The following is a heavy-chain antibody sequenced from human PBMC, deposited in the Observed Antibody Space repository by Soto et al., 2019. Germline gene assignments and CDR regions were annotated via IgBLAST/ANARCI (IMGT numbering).Heavy chain of an antibody. CDR1: EFSFNNYA. V-gene: IGHV3-30-3*01. CDR3: ATWTLPLSWNWLQSAAGKFDY. CDR2: ISSDGNNK. Sequence: QVHLVESGGGVVRPGTSLRVSCSASEFSFNNYAVHWVRQAPGEGLEWVALISSDGNNKYYPASVRGRFTISRDHSNNTVYLQMHSLRVDDTAVYYCATWTLPLSWNWLQSAAGKFDYWGQGTLVTVSS. J-gene: IGHJ4*02. D-gene: IGHD5-12*01.